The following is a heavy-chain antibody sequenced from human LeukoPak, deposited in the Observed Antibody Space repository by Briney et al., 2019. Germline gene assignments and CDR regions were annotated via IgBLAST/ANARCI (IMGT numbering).Heavy chain of an antibody. Sequence: GGSLRLSCAASGFTFSSYGMHWVRQAPGKGLEWVAVISYDGSNKYYADSVKGRFTISRDNSKNTLYLQMNSLRVEDTAVYYCAKDVAVAGFYYFDYWGQGTLVTVSS. D-gene: IGHD6-19*01. CDR2: ISYDGSNK. CDR1: GFTFSSYG. CDR3: AKDVAVAGFYYFDY. J-gene: IGHJ4*02. V-gene: IGHV3-30*18.